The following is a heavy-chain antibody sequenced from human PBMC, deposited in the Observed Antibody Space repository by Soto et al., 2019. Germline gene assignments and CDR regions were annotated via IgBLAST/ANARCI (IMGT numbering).Heavy chain of an antibody. CDR1: GGTFSSYT. V-gene: IGHV1-69*08. D-gene: IGHD3-10*01. CDR3: ARDPFGDWGY. CDR2: IIPILGIA. Sequence: QVQLVQSGAEVKKPGSSVKVSCKASGGTFSSYTISWVRQAPGQGLEWMGRIIPILGIANYAQKFQGRFTMTADKPTSTAYMELSSLRSEDTAVYYCARDPFGDWGYWGQGTLVTVSS. J-gene: IGHJ4*02.